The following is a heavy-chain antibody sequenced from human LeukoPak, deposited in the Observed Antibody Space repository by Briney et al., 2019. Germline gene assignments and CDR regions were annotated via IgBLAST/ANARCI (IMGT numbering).Heavy chain of an antibody. J-gene: IGHJ4*02. D-gene: IGHD6-19*01. Sequence: PGGSLRLSCAASGFTFSSYSMSWVRRAPGKGLEWVSAISGSGLSTYYADSVKGRFTISRDNSKNTLYLQMSSLRTEDTAIYYCAKDVVPDSGWDLDYWGQGTLVTVSS. CDR1: GFTFSSYS. V-gene: IGHV3-23*01. CDR2: ISGSGLST. CDR3: AKDVVPDSGWDLDY.